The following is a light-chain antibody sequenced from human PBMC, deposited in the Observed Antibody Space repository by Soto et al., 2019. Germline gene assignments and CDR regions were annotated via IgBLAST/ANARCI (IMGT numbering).Light chain of an antibody. CDR3: SSDAGNYNYV. V-gene: IGLV2-8*01. CDR1: SRDVGGYDH. CDR2: EVT. Sequence: QSALTQPPSASGSPGQSVTIPCTGTSRDVGGYDHVSWYQQHPGTAPKLMSYEVTKRPAGVPDRFSGSKSGNTASLTVSGLQAEDEADYYCSSDAGNYNYVFGTGTKVTGL. J-gene: IGLJ1*01.